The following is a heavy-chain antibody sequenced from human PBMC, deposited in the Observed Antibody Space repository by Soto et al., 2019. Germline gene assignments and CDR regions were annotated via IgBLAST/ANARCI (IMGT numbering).Heavy chain of an antibody. CDR3: ARLLYDTSGTRFDC. J-gene: IGHJ4*01. V-gene: IGHV4-39*01. D-gene: IGHD3-22*01. Sequence: SEPLSPTYGARGSSVSPSNYILGWIRLPHGKGLEWMGSIYYSGSTYYNPSLKRRVTISVDTSKNQSSLKLSSVTAADTAVYYCARLLYDTSGTRFDC. CDR2: IYYSGST. CDR1: GSSVSPSNYI.